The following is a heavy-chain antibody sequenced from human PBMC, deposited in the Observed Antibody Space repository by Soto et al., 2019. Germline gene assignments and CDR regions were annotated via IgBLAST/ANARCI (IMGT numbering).Heavy chain of an antibody. CDR2: INHSGST. J-gene: IGHJ6*03. D-gene: IGHD2-2*01. CDR1: GWSFSGYY. Sequence: SETLSLTCAVYGWSFSGYYWSWIRQPPGKGLEWIGEINHSGSTNYNPSLKSRVTISVDTSKNQFSLKLSSVTAADTAVYYCARGMDCSSTSCYYSNYYYYYMDVWGKGTTVTVSS. CDR3: ARGMDCSSTSCYYSNYYYYYMDV. V-gene: IGHV4-34*01.